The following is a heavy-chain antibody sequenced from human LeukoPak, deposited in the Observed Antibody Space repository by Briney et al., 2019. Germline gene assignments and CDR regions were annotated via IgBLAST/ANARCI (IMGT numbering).Heavy chain of an antibody. Sequence: SVKVSCKASGGTFSSYAISWVRQAPGQGLEWMGGIIPIFGTANYAQKFQGRVTITADESTSTAYMELSSLRSEDTAMYYCAREGEIGYDLSDYWGQGTLVTVSS. CDR3: AREGEIGYDLSDY. V-gene: IGHV1-69*13. J-gene: IGHJ4*02. CDR2: IIPIFGTA. D-gene: IGHD5-12*01. CDR1: GGTFSSYA.